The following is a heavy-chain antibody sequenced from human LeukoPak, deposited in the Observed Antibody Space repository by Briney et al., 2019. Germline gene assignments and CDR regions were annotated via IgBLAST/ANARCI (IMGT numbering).Heavy chain of an antibody. V-gene: IGHV4-59*01. CDR1: GGSISSYY. J-gene: IGHJ2*01. CDR2: IYYSGST. CDR3: ARDGVAAMAPGPHWYFDL. Sequence: SETLSLTCTVSGGSISSYYWSWIRQPPGKGLEWIGYIYYSGSTSYNPSLKSRVTISVDTSKNQFSLKLSSVTAADTAVYYCARDGVAAMAPGPHWYFDLWGRGTLVTVSS. D-gene: IGHD5-18*01.